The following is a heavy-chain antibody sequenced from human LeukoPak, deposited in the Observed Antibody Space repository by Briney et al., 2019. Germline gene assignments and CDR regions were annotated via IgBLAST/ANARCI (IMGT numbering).Heavy chain of an antibody. Sequence: PGGSLRLSCAASGFTFYKNGMSWVRQAPGKGLEWVASSSAGSTYYADSVEGRFTISRDNFKDTLYLEMNSLRAEDTATYYCTKENSTWDLVTWFDSWGQGTPVTVSS. CDR3: TKENSTWDLVTWFDS. V-gene: IGHV3-23*01. CDR1: GFTFYKNG. J-gene: IGHJ5*01. CDR2: SSAGST. D-gene: IGHD2/OR15-2a*01.